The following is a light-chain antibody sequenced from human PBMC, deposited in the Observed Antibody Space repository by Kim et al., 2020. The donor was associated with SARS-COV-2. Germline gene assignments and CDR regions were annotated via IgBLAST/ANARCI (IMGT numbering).Light chain of an antibody. CDR3: AAWDGSLNVLV. Sequence: QSVLTQPPSASGTPGQRVTISCSGSKSNVGNNPVNWYQQFPGTAPKLLIYGDVQRPSGVFDRFSGSKSGTSASLAIGGLHSEDEADYYCAAWDGSLNVLVSGGGTQLTVL. CDR2: GDV. V-gene: IGLV1-44*01. J-gene: IGLJ3*02. CDR1: KSNVGNNP.